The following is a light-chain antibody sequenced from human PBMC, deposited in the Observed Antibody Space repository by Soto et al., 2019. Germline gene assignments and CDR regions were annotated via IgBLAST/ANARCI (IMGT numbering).Light chain of an antibody. J-gene: IGKJ4*01. CDR1: QSVSSSY. CDR3: QQYGSSLGVT. CDR2: GAS. Sequence: EIVLTQSPGSLSLSPAERATLSCRASQSVSSSYLAWYQQKPGQAPRHLIYGASSTATGIPDRFSGSRSGTDFTLTISRLEPEDFAVYYCQQYGSSLGVTFGGGTKVDIK. V-gene: IGKV3-20*01.